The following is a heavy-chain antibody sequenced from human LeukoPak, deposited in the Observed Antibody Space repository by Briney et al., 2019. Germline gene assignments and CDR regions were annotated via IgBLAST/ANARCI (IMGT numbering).Heavy chain of an antibody. V-gene: IGHV3-23*01. J-gene: IGHJ4*02. D-gene: IGHD3-3*01. CDR3: AKDFRRFEWVFDY. CDR1: GFTFSSYA. Sequence: GGSLRLSCAASGFTFSSYAMSWVRQAPGKGLEWVSAISGSGGSTYYADSVKGRFTISRDNSKNTLYLQMNSLRAEDTAIYYCAKDFRRFEWVFDYWGQGTLVTVSS. CDR2: ISGSGGST.